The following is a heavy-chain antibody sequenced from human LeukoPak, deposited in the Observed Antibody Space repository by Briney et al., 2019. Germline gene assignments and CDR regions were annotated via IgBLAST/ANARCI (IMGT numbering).Heavy chain of an antibody. CDR3: ARVPPYDILTGYYHENWFDP. D-gene: IGHD3-9*01. CDR2: INPHSGGT. V-gene: IGHV1-2*02. Sequence: GASVKVSCKASGYTFTDYFMHWVRQAPGQGLEWMGWINPHSGGTNYAQKFQGRVTMTRDTSISTAYMEPSRLRSDDTAVYYCARVPPYDILTGYYHENWFDPWGQGTLVTVSS. CDR1: GYTFTDYF. J-gene: IGHJ5*02.